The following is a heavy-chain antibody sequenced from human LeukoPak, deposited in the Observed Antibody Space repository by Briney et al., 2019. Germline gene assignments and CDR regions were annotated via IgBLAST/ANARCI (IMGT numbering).Heavy chain of an antibody. Sequence: ASVKVSCKASGYTFTSYYMHWVRQAPGQGLEWMGIINPSGGSTSYAQKFQGRVTMTRDTSTSTVYMELSSLRSEDTAVYYCARVGPDTAMVTPPHFDYWGQGTLVTVSS. CDR2: INPSGGST. CDR3: ARVGPDTAMVTPPHFDY. V-gene: IGHV1-46*01. J-gene: IGHJ4*02. D-gene: IGHD5-18*01. CDR1: GYTFTSYY.